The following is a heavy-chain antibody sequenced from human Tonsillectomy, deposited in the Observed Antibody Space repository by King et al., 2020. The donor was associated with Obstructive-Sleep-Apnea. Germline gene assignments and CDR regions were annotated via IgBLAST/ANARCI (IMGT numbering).Heavy chain of an antibody. V-gene: IGHV1-18*01. CDR3: ARVVVAAMGDYYYYYGMDV. CDR1: GYTFTSYG. J-gene: IGHJ6*02. D-gene: IGHD2-15*01. CDR2: ISAYIGNT. Sequence: QLVQSGAEVKKPGASVKVSCKASGYTFTSYGISWVRQAPGQGLEWMGWISAYIGNTNYAQKLQGRVTMTTDTSTSTAYRELRSLRSDDTAVYYFARVVVAAMGDYYYYYGMDVWGQGTTVTVSS.